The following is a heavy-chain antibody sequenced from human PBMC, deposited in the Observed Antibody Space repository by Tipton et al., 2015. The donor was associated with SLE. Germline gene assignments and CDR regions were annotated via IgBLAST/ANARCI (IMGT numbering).Heavy chain of an antibody. CDR1: GYSFTNYW. CDR2: IYPGDSDT. J-gene: IGHJ4*02. Sequence: QSGPEVKKPGESLKISCKGSGYSFTNYWIGWVRQMPGKGLEWMGIIYPGDSDTRYSPSFPGQVTISADKSISTAYLQWSSLKASDTAMYYCAKISTWNGYYFDYWGQGTLVTVSS. V-gene: IGHV5-51*01. D-gene: IGHD1-1*01. CDR3: AKISTWNGYYFDY.